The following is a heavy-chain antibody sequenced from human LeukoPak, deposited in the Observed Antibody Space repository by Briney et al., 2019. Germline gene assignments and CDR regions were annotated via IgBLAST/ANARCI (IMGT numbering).Heavy chain of an antibody. CDR1: GFTFDDYG. Sequence: PGGSLRLSCAASGFTFDDYGMSWVRHAPGKGLEWVSGINWNGGSTGYADSVKGRFTISRDNAKNSLYLQMNSLRAEDTAVYYCARAHNWKYGSFDFWGQGTLVTVSS. CDR3: ARAHNWKYGSFDF. J-gene: IGHJ4*02. D-gene: IGHD1-7*01. CDR2: INWNGGST. V-gene: IGHV3-20*04.